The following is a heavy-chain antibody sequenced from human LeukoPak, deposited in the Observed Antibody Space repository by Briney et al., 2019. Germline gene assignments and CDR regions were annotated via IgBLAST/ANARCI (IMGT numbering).Heavy chain of an antibody. Sequence: SQTLSLTCAISGDSVSGNTTAWNWIRQSPSRGLDWLGRTYSRSRWYHDYAVSVTSRISISADTSKNQFSLQLISVTPDDTAIYFCARGISRFNWFDTWGQGTLVTVS. V-gene: IGHV6-1*01. CDR3: ARGISRFNWFDT. D-gene: IGHD3-10*01. J-gene: IGHJ5*02. CDR1: GDSVSGNTTA. CDR2: TYSRSRWYH.